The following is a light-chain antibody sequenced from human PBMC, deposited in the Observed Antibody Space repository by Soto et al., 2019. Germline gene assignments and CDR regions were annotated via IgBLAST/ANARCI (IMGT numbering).Light chain of an antibody. Sequence: EIVMTQPPATLSVSPGERATLSCRASQSVSGNLAWYQQKPGQAPRLLIYGASTRATGIPARFSGSGSGTEFTLTISSLQSEDFAVYYCQQYNNWPPFTFGPGTKVDIK. CDR3: QQYNNWPPFT. CDR1: QSVSGN. CDR2: GAS. V-gene: IGKV3-15*01. J-gene: IGKJ3*01.